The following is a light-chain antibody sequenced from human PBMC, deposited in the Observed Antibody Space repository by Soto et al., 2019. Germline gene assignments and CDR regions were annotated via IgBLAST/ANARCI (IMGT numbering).Light chain of an antibody. CDR2: GNS. CDR1: SSNIGAGYD. CDR3: QSHDSSLSDYV. V-gene: IGLV1-40*01. Sequence: QSVLTQPPSVSGAPGQRVTISCTGSSSNIGAGYDVHWYQQLPGTAPKLLIYGNSNRPSGVPDRFSGSKSGTSASLAITGLQAEDEADFYCQSHDSSLSDYVLGNGTKFT. J-gene: IGLJ1*01.